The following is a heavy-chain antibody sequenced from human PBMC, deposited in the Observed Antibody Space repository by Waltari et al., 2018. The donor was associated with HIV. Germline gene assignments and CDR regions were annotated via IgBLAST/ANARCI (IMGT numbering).Heavy chain of an antibody. CDR1: GGTFSGYY. CDR3: AREKSRASKWYGIFYYDA. J-gene: IGHJ5*02. CDR2: INHSGKT. D-gene: IGHD2-15*01. V-gene: IGHV4-34*02. Sequence: QVQLQQWGAGLLKPSETLSLTCAVYGGTFSGYYLTWFRQAPGKGLEWIGEINHSGKTNYNPSLKSRLTLSVDTSKNQVSLRMKSVTGADTAIYYCAREKSRASKWYGIFYYDAWGQGTLVSVPS.